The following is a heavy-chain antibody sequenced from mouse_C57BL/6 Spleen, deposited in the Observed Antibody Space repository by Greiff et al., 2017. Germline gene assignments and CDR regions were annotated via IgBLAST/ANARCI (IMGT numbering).Heavy chain of an antibody. J-gene: IGHJ4*01. CDR3: ARRGDVARYYAMDY. Sequence: VPVVESGAELARPGASVKLSCKASGYSFTRYGLSWVKPRTGQGLEWIGEIYYRRGNTYYNEKFKGKDPLTAAKSSSTAYMELRSLISEDSAVYFCARRGDVARYYAMDYWGQGTSVTVSS. CDR1: GYSFTRYG. CDR2: IYYRRGNT. V-gene: IGHV1-81*01.